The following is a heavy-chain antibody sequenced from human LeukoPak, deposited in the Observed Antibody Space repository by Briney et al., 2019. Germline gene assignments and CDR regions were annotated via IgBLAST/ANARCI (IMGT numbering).Heavy chain of an antibody. D-gene: IGHD2-2*01. V-gene: IGHV4-4*07. Sequence: SETLSLTCTVSGGSISSYYWSWIRQPAGKGLEWIGRIYTSGSTNYNPSLKSRVTMSVDTSKNQFSLKLSSVTAADTAVYYCASSIGGYCSSTSYYWLDYWGQGTLVTVSS. CDR2: IYTSGST. CDR3: ASSIGGYCSSTSYYWLDY. J-gene: IGHJ4*02. CDR1: GGSISSYY.